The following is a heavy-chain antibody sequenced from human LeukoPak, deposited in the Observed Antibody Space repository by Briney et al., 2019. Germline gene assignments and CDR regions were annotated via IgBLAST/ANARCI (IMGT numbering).Heavy chain of an antibody. V-gene: IGHV1-69*01. J-gene: IGHJ4*02. CDR2: IIPIFGTA. CDR3: AGGYSSSWYLYYFDY. D-gene: IGHD6-13*01. Sequence: SVKVSCKASGGTFSSYAISWVRQAPGQGLEWMGGIIPIFGTANYAQKFQGRVTITADESTSTAYMELSSLRSEDTAVYYCAGGYSSSWYLYYFDYWGQGTLVTVSS. CDR1: GGTFSSYA.